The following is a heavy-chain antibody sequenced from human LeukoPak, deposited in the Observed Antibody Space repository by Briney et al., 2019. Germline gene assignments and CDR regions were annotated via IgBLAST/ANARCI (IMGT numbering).Heavy chain of an antibody. CDR1: GYTFTSYA. Sequence: ASVKVSCKASGYTFTSYAMHWVRQAPGQRLEWMGWINAGNGNTKYSQEFQGRVTITRDTSASTAYMELSRLRSDDTAVYYCARVVVAADAFDIWGQGTMVTVSS. CDR3: ARVVVAADAFDI. CDR2: INAGNGNT. D-gene: IGHD2-15*01. V-gene: IGHV1-3*01. J-gene: IGHJ3*02.